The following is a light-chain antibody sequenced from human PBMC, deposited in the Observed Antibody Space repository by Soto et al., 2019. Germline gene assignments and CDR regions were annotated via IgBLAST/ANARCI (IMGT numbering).Light chain of an antibody. CDR1: SSNIGDNY. Sequence: QSALTQPPSVSAAPGQKVTISCSGSSSNIGDNYVSWYQQLTTTAPKLLIYDDNKRPSGIPDRFSGSKSGTSATLGITGLQTGDEADYYCGTWDSSLSAVIFGGGTKLTVL. CDR2: DDN. J-gene: IGLJ2*01. CDR3: GTWDSSLSAVI. V-gene: IGLV1-51*01.